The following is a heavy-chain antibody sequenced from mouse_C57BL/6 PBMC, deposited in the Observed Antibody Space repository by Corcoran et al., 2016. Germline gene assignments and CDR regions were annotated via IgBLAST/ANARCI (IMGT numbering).Heavy chain of an antibody. J-gene: IGHJ4*01. CDR3: ATFYAMDY. Sequence: QVQLQQSGAELVKPGASVKISCKASGYAFSSYWMNWVKQRPGKGLEWIGQVYPGDGDTNYNGNFKGKATLTADKSSSTAYMELRSLTSEDSAVYFCATFYAMDYWGQGTSVTVSS. V-gene: IGHV1-80*01. CDR1: GYAFSSYW. CDR2: VYPGDGDT.